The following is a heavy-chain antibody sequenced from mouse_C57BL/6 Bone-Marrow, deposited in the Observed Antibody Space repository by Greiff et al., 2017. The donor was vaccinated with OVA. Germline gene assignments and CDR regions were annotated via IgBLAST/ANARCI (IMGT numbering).Heavy chain of an antibody. CDR1: GFSLTSYG. CDR2: IWSGGST. V-gene: IGHV2-2*01. Sequence: QVQLKESGPGLVQPSQSLSITCTVSGFSLTSYGVHWVRQSPGKGLEWLGVIWSGGSTDYNAAFISRLSISKDNSKSQVFFKMNSLQADDTAIYYCATYGNWFAYWGQGTLVTVSA. D-gene: IGHD2-1*01. J-gene: IGHJ3*01. CDR3: ATYGNWFAY.